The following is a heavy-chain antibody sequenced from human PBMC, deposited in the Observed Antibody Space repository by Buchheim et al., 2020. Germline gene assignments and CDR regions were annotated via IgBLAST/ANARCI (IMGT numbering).Heavy chain of an antibody. V-gene: IGHV1-69*06. CDR1: GGTFSSYA. J-gene: IGHJ4*02. D-gene: IGHD4-17*01. Sequence: QVQLVQSGAEVKKPGSSVKVSCKASGGTFSSYAISWVRQAPGQGLEWMGGIIPPFGTANYAQKFQGRVTITADKSTSTAYMELNILRSEDTAVYYCASPNPWFGDYMLGRYYFDFWGQGTL. CDR3: ASPNPWFGDYMLGRYYFDF. CDR2: IIPPFGTA.